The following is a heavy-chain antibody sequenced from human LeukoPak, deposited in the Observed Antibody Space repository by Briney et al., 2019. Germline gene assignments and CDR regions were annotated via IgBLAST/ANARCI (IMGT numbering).Heavy chain of an antibody. Sequence: GASVKVSCKASGYTFTGYYMHWVRQAPGQGLEWMGWINPNSGGTNYAQKFQGWVTMTRDTSTSTAYMELSRLRSDDTAVYYCARDRGYSGYETDYWGQGTLVTVSS. J-gene: IGHJ4*02. CDR1: GYTFTGYY. V-gene: IGHV1-2*04. CDR3: ARDRGYSGYETDY. D-gene: IGHD5-12*01. CDR2: INPNSGGT.